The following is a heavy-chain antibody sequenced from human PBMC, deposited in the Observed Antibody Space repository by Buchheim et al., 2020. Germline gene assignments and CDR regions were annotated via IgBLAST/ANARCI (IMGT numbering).Heavy chain of an antibody. J-gene: IGHJ4*02. CDR1: GGSISSSNW. Sequence: QVQLQESGPGLVKPSGTLSLTCAVSGGSISSSNWWSWVRQPPGKGLEWIGEIYHTGTTNHHPSLKSRVTISVDKSKNSLSLKMTSVTAADTAVYYCAREFENCSGGSCYSFDHWGRGTL. CDR3: AREFENCSGGSCYSFDH. V-gene: IGHV4-4*02. CDR2: IYHTGTT. D-gene: IGHD2-15*01.